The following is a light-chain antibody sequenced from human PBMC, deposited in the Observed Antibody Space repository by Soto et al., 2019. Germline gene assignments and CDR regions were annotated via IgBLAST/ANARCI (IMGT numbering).Light chain of an antibody. CDR3: QQSYSTPGT. CDR1: QSIATY. J-gene: IGKJ1*01. Sequence: DIQMTQSPSSLPASVGDRVTITCRASQSIATYLNWYQQKPGKAPKLLIYAASNLQSGVPSRFSGSGSGTGFTLTISSLQPEDFATYYCQQSYSTPGTFGQGTKVEMK. CDR2: AAS. V-gene: IGKV1-39*01.